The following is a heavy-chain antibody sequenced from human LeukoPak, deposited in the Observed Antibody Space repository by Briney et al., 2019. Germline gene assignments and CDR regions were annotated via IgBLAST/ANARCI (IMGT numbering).Heavy chain of an antibody. V-gene: IGHV1-8*01. D-gene: IGHD3-22*01. Sequence: ASVKVSCKASGYTFSSYDINWVRQATGQGLEWMGWMNPNSGNTGYAQKFQGRVSMTSNTSISTAYMELRSLRSDDTAVYYCASSAYYDEEGNVVAFDIWGQGTMVTVSS. CDR2: MNPNSGNT. CDR1: GYTFSSYD. CDR3: ASSAYYDEEGNVVAFDI. J-gene: IGHJ3*02.